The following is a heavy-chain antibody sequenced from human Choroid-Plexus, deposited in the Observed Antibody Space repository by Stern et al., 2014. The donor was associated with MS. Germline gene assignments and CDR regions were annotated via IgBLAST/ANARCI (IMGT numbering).Heavy chain of an antibody. J-gene: IGHJ4*02. CDR1: GFTFSNFC. Sequence: DQLVESGGGVAQPGRPLILSCAASGFTFSNFCMHWVRQAPGKGLEWVALISYDGSDKYYADSVKGRFTIFRDNSKNTLYMHMNSLRAEDRAVYYCAKDRQWSTYFFDYWGQGSLVTVSS. V-gene: IGHV3-30*18. CDR2: ISYDGSDK. CDR3: AKDRQWSTYFFDY. D-gene: IGHD2-15*01.